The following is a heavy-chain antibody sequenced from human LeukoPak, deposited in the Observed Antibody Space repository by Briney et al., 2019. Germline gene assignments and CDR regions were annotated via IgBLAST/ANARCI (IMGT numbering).Heavy chain of an antibody. V-gene: IGHV3-7*04. CDR2: INQDGSAK. J-gene: IGHJ6*02. CDR1: GFTFITYW. Sequence: GGSLRLSCAASGFTFITYWMTWVRQAPGKGLEWVANINQDGSAKFYVDSVKGRFTISRDNARNSLSPQMNSLRAEDTAVYFCARDMDVRGQGTTVTVSS. CDR3: ARDMDV.